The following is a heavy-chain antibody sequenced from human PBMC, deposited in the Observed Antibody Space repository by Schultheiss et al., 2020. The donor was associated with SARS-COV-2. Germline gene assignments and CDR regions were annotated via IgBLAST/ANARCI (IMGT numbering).Heavy chain of an antibody. Sequence: SETLSLTCAVYGGSFSGYYWGWIRQPPGKGLEWIGRIYTSGSTNYKPSLKSRVTISVDTSKNQFSLKLSSVTATDTAVYYCARDLGVVPAAINWYFDLWGRGTLVTVSS. J-gene: IGHJ2*01. CDR3: ARDLGVVPAAINWYFDL. CDR2: IYTSGST. CDR1: GGSFSGYY. D-gene: IGHD2-2*01. V-gene: IGHV4-4*07.